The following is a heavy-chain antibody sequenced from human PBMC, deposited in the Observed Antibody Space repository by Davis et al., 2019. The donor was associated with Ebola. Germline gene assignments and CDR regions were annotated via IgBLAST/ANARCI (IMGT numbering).Heavy chain of an antibody. CDR1: GFTFSSYD. Sequence: PGGSLRLSCAASGFTFSSYDMTWVRQAPGKGLEWVLDISASGGSTYYADSVKGRFTISRDNSKKTLYLQMDSLRAEDAAVYYCAKWGHTDMKQSFESWGQGTLVTVSS. CDR3: AKWGHTDMKQSFES. J-gene: IGHJ4*02. D-gene: IGHD5-18*01. V-gene: IGHV3-23*01. CDR2: ISASGGST.